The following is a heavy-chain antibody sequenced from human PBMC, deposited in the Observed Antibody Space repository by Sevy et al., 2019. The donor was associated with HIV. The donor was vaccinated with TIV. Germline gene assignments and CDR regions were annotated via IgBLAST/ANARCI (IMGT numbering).Heavy chain of an antibody. J-gene: IGHJ4*02. Sequence: GGSLRLSCVASGFTFPIYSVLWVRQAPGKGLEWLTLISYDGNYKYYADPMKDRFPMSRDNSNNILNLQISSRRVEDTALYFCAKVAVEYCTNDCYHRFDHWGLGTLVTVSS. CDR3: AKVAVEYCTNDCYHRFDH. V-gene: IGHV3-30*04. CDR2: ISYDGNYK. D-gene: IGHD2-8*01. CDR1: GFTFPIYS.